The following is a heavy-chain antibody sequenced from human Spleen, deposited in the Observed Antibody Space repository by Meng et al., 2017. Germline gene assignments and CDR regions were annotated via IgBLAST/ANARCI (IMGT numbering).Heavy chain of an antibody. CDR3: ARGTPGRSYCDY. J-gene: IGHJ4*02. V-gene: IGHV1-18*01. CDR1: DYTFTGFG. D-gene: IGHD3-10*01. Sequence: HVQLLQSGAEVKQPGASVKVSCKASDYTFTGFGVCWVRQAPGPGLEWMAWLGAHPGDTSFAPKFLGRVTVTADTATATAYMELRSLRSDDTAVYYCARGTPGRSYCDYWGLGTLVTVSS. CDR2: LGAHPGDT.